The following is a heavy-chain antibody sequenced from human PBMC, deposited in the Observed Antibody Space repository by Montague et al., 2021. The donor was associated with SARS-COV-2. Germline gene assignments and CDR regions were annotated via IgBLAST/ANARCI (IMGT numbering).Heavy chain of an antibody. J-gene: IGHJ3*02. V-gene: IGHV4-59*08. Sequence: SETLSLTCTVSGGSISTYYWSWIRQPPGKGLEWIGYIYYSGSTNYNPSLKSRVTISVDTSKNQFSLKLSSVTAADTAVYYCARHGPFVVVTAIHDTFDIWDQGTMVTVSS. CDR2: IYYSGST. CDR1: GGSISTYY. CDR3: ARHGPFVVVTAIHDTFDI. D-gene: IGHD2-21*02.